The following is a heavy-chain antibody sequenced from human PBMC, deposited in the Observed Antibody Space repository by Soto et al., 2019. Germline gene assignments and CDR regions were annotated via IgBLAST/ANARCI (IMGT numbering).Heavy chain of an antibody. CDR2: IYHSGST. J-gene: IGHJ5*02. Sequence: QVQLQESGPGLVKPSGTLSLTCAVSGGSISSSNWWSWVRQPPGKGLEWIGEIYHSGSTNYNPSLKRRVNISVDTSKNQFSLKLSSVTAADTAVDYWARDRRPSSGFPLLGRRGFEPWGHGTLVTVS. CDR3: ARDRRPSSGFPLLGRRGFEP. V-gene: IGHV4-4*02. D-gene: IGHD3-22*01. CDR1: GGSISSSNW.